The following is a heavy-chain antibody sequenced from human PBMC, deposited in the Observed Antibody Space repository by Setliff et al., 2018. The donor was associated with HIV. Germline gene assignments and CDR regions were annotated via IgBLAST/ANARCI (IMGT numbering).Heavy chain of an antibody. J-gene: IGHJ4*02. CDR1: GYSLTDFY. V-gene: IGHV1-2*02. Sequence: GASVKVSCKASGYSLTDFYIHWVRQAPGQGLEWMGWITPNSGGTGYAGKFQGRVTLTRDTSINTAYMEVTRLTSDDTAAYYCAGVSSQFSEWRKDYFEYWGRGSLVTVSS. CDR2: ITPNSGGT. CDR3: AGVSSQFSEWRKDYFEY. D-gene: IGHD3-3*01.